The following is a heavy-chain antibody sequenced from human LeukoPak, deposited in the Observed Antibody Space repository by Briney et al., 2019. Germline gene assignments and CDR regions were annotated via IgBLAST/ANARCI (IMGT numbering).Heavy chain of an antibody. Sequence: ASVKVSCKASGYTFTGYYMHWVRQAPGQGLEWMGWINPNSGGTNYAQKFQGRVTMTRDTSISTAYMELSRLRSDDTAVYYCARVETYCYGSGSYWFDYWGQGTLVTVSS. V-gene: IGHV1-2*02. CDR1: GYTFTGYY. CDR2: INPNSGGT. D-gene: IGHD3-10*01. J-gene: IGHJ4*02. CDR3: ARVETYCYGSGSYWFDY.